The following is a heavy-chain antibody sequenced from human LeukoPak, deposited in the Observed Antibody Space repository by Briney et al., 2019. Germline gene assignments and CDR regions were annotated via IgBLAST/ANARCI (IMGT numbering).Heavy chain of an antibody. CDR1: GGSISSSSYY. J-gene: IGHJ4*02. Sequence: PSETLSLTCTVSGGSISSSSYYWGWIRQPPGKGLEWIGSIYYSGSTYYNPSLKSRVTISVDTSKNQFSLKLSSVTAADTAVYYCARLSSWYGHSNYFDYWGQGTLVTVSS. CDR3: ARLSSWYGHSNYFDY. V-gene: IGHV4-39*01. D-gene: IGHD6-13*01. CDR2: IYYSGST.